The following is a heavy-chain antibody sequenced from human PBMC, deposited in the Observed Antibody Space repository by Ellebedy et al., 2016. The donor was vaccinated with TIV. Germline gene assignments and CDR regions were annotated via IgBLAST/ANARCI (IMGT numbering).Heavy chain of an antibody. D-gene: IGHD3-10*01. Sequence: MPSETLSLTCTVSGGSISSGDYYWSWIRQPPGKGLEWIGYIYYSGSTYYNPSLKSRVTISVDTSKNQFSLKLSSVTAADTAVYYCARGAWFGEEDLWGRGTLVTVSS. CDR3: ARGAWFGEEDL. CDR2: IYYSGST. J-gene: IGHJ2*01. CDR1: GGSISSGDYY. V-gene: IGHV4-30-4*02.